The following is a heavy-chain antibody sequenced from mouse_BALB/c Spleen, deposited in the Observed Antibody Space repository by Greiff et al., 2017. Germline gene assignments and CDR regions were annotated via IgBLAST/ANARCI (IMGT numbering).Heavy chain of an antibody. CDR3: ARVHYYRYFDV. V-gene: IGHV1-80*01. CDR1: GYAFSSYW. CDR2: IYPGDGDT. D-gene: IGHD1-2*01. J-gene: IGHJ1*01. Sequence: VQLQQSGAELVRPGSSVKISCKASGYAFSSYWMNWVKQRPGQGLEWIGQIYPGDGDTNYNGKFKGKATLTADKSSSTAYMQLSSLTSEDSAVYFCARVHYYRYFDVWGAGTTVTVSS.